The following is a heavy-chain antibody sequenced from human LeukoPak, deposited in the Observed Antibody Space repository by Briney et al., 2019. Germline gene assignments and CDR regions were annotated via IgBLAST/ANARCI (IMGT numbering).Heavy chain of an antibody. Sequence: ASVTVSCKASGYTFISYQMHWVRQAPGQGLEWMGIINPTGGSTSHAQKFQGRVTMTRNTSISTAYMELSSLRSEDTAVYYCARGGVTYYDYVWGSSYGMDVWGQGTTVTVSS. CDR2: INPTGGST. CDR3: ARGGVTYYDYVWGSSYGMDV. D-gene: IGHD3-16*01. V-gene: IGHV1-46*01. J-gene: IGHJ6*02. CDR1: GYTFISYQ.